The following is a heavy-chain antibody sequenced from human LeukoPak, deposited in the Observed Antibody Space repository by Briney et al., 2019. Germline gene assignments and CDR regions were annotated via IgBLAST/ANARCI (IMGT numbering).Heavy chain of an antibody. CDR3: ARARLDSSGRFDY. Sequence: SETLSLTCTVSGGSISSYYWSWIRQSPGKGLEWIGYIYYGGSTDYNPSLKSRVTISKDTSKTQFSLRLSSVTAADTAVYYCARARLDSSGRFDYWGQGALVTVSS. V-gene: IGHV4-59*01. CDR2: IYYGGST. CDR1: GGSISSYY. J-gene: IGHJ4*02. D-gene: IGHD3-22*01.